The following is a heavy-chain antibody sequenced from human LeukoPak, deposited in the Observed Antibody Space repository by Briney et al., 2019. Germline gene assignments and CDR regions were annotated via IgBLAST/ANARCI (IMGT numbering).Heavy chain of an antibody. Sequence: GGSLRHSCAASGFTFSSYGMHWVRQAPGKGLEWVAVIWYDGSNKYYADSVKGRFTISRDNSKNTLYLQMNRLRAEDTAVYYCASEGAIVSGYFDYWGQGTLVTVSS. CDR3: ASEGAIVSGYFDY. J-gene: IGHJ4*02. CDR1: GFTFSSYG. V-gene: IGHV3-33*01. CDR2: IWYDGSNK. D-gene: IGHD3-16*02.